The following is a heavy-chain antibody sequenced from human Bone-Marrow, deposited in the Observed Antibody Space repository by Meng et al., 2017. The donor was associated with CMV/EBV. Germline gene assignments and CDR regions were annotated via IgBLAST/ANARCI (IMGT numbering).Heavy chain of an antibody. V-gene: IGHV6-1*01. D-gene: IGHD6-19*01. Sequence: SSNSAAWNWIRQSPSRGLEWLGRTYYRSKWYNDYAVSVKSRITINPDTSKNQFSLQLNSVTPEDTAVYYCARDRFKWLVPQGWFDPWGQGTPVTVSS. CDR3: ARDRFKWLVPQGWFDP. J-gene: IGHJ5*02. CDR1: SSNSAA. CDR2: TYYRSKWYN.